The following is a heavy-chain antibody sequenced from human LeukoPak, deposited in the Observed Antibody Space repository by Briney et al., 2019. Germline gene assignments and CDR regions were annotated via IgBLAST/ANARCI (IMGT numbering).Heavy chain of an antibody. Sequence: KPSETLSLTCTVSGGSISSGGYYWSWIRQHPGKGLEWIGYIYYSGSTYYNPSLKSRVTISVDTSKNQFSLKLSSVTAADTAVYYCARGGSYDILTGYQYYFDYWGQGTLVTVSS. D-gene: IGHD3-9*01. J-gene: IGHJ4*02. V-gene: IGHV4-31*03. CDR1: GGSISSGGYY. CDR2: IYYSGST. CDR3: ARGGSYDILTGYQYYFDY.